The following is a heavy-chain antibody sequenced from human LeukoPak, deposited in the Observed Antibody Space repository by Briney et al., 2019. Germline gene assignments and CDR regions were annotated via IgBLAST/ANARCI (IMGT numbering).Heavy chain of an antibody. D-gene: IGHD2-2*01. V-gene: IGHV3-23*01. CDR3: AKSSDGSTSFDQ. CDR1: GFSFSNYA. CDR2: ISGRGANT. Sequence: GGSLRLSCAASGFSFSNYAMSWVRQAPGKGLEWVSAISGRGANTYYADSVKGRFTISRDNSKNTLYLQINSLRAEDMALYYCAKSSDGSTSFDQWGQGTLVTVSS. J-gene: IGHJ4*02.